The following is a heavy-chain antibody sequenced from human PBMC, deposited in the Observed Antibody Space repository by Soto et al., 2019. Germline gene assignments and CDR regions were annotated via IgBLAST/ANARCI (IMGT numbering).Heavy chain of an antibody. CDR2: INNRGDDI. V-gene: IGHV3-11*04. CDR1: GFTFNDFY. J-gene: IGHJ4*02. CDR3: VSQPHWARPFES. Sequence: QLQLVESGGGLVKPGGSLRLSCAASGFTFNDFYMIWFRQAPGRGLEWLAYINNRGDDIYYADSVRGRFTISRDNGKNSLYLQMNSLRTEDTGVYYCVSQPHWARPFESWGQGTLVNVSS. D-gene: IGHD7-27*01.